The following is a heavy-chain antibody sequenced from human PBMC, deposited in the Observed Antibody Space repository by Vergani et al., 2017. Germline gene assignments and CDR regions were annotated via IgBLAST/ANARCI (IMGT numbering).Heavy chain of an antibody. CDR2: IYYSGST. CDR3: ARGSGRYFDWL. D-gene: IGHD3-9*01. J-gene: IGHJ4*02. V-gene: IGHV4-59*07. Sequence: QVQLQESGPGLVKPSDTLSLTCTVSGGSISSYYWSWIRQPPGTGLEWIGYIYYSGSTNYNPSLKSRVTISVDTSRNQYALKLSSVTAADTAVDYCARGSGRYFDWLWGQGTLVTVSS. CDR1: GGSISSYY.